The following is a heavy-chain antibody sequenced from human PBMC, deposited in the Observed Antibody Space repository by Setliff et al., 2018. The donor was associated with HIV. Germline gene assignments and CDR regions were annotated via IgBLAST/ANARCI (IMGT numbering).Heavy chain of an antibody. CDR1: GGTFSDYA. V-gene: IGHV1-69*05. CDR3: ARLVWFGEGGGV. D-gene: IGHD3-10*01. Sequence: VKVSCKASGGTFSDYAISWVRQAPGQGLEWMGAIMPMFGTADYAQKFQDRLTITTDESTSTAYMDLRSLRSEDTAVYYCARLVWFGEGGGVWGQGTTVTVSS. CDR2: IMPMFGTA. J-gene: IGHJ6*02.